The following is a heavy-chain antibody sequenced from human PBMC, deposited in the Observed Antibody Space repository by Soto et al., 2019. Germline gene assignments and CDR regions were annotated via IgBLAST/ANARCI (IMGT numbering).Heavy chain of an antibody. V-gene: IGHV5-51*01. J-gene: IGHJ6*02. Sequence: XDSLKVSWKCSGNSFTSYLIGLVLQMPGKGLEWMGIIYPGDSDTRYSPSFQGQVTISADKSISTAYLQWSSLKASDTAMYYCARLKGLVKGTVGALYYYYGMDVWAQRTTVTVSS. CDR2: IYPGDSDT. CDR1: GNSFTSYL. D-gene: IGHD3-10*01. CDR3: ARLKGLVKGTVGALYYYYGMDV.